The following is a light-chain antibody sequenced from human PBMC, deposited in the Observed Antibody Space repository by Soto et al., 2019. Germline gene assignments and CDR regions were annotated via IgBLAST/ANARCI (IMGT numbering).Light chain of an antibody. CDR3: QQRSNWPLT. CDR1: QSISTY. J-gene: IGKJ4*01. CDR2: DAS. Sequence: EIVLTQSPATLSLSPGERATLSCRASQSISTYLAWYQQKPGQAPRLLIYDASNRATGIPARFNGSGSGTDFTLTISSLESEDVAVYYCQQRSNWPLTFGGGTKVEI. V-gene: IGKV3-11*01.